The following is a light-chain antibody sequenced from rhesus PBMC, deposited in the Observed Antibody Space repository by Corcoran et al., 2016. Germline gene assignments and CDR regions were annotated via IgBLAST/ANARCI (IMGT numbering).Light chain of an antibody. CDR2: DVS. CDR1: SNDIGGYND. Sequence: QSALTQPPSVSKSLGQSVTISCSGVSNDIGGYNDVSWYQQHPGTAPRLLIYDVSKRPAGVSDRFSGSKSGNTASLTISGLQADDEADYYGCSHRTRSTFGLFGGGTRLTVL. CDR3: CSHRTRSTFGL. J-gene: IGLJ2*01. V-gene: IGLV2S9*01.